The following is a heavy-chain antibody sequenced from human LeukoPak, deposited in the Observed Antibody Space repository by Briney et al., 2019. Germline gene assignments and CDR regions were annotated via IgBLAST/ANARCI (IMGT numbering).Heavy chain of an antibody. J-gene: IGHJ6*03. V-gene: IGHV4-39*01. CDR1: GGSISSSSYY. CDR3: ARGSPKNYDILTGYFFPGQYYYMDV. CDR2: IYYSGST. D-gene: IGHD3-9*01. Sequence: PSETLSLTCTVSGGSISSSSYYWGWIRQPPGKGLEWIGSIYYSGSTYDNPSLKSRVTISVDTSKNQFSLKLSSVTAADTAVYYCARGSPKNYDILTGYFFPGQYYYMDVWGKGTTVTISS.